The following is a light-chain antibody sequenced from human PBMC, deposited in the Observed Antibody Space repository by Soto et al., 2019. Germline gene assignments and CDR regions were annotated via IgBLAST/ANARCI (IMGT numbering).Light chain of an antibody. CDR2: DAS. J-gene: IGKJ3*01. CDR3: QQRSNWPPI. V-gene: IGKV3-11*01. CDR1: QSVSSY. Sequence: EIVLPQSPATLSLSPGERATLSCRASQSVSSYLAWYQQKPGQAPRLLIYDASNRATGIPARFSGSGSGTDFTLTISSLEPEDFAVYYCQQRSNWPPIFGPGTKVDI.